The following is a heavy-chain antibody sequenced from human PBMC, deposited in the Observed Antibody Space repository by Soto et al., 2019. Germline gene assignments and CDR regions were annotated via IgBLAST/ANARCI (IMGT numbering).Heavy chain of an antibody. CDR3: ARPTSGSFFEFDY. Sequence: TSETLSLTCTVSGGSISSYYWSWIRQPPGKGLEWIGYIYYSGSTNYNPSLKSRVTISVDTSKSQFSLRLSSVTAADTAVYFCARPTSGSFFEFDYWGLRTLVTVSS. J-gene: IGHJ4*02. CDR2: IYYSGST. V-gene: IGHV4-59*08. CDR1: GGSISSYY. D-gene: IGHD1-26*01.